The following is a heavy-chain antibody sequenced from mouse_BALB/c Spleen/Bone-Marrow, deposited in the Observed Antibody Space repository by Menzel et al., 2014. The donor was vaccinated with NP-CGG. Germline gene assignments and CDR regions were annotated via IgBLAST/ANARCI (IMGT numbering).Heavy chain of an antibody. CDR1: GYTFTNYY. J-gene: IGHJ1*01. CDR3: AREVGRGGYFDV. V-gene: IGHV1S56*01. CDR2: IFPGDVDT. D-gene: IGHD1-1*02. Sequence: VQLQQSGPELVMPGTSVKISCKTSGYTFTNYYIHWLKQRPGQGLEWIGWIFPGDVDTNYNEKFKGKATLTADESSSTAYMQLSSRTSEDSAVYFCAREVGRGGYFDVWGAGTTVTVSS.